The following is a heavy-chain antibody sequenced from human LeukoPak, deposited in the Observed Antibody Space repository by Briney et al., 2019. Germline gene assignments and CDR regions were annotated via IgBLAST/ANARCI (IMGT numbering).Heavy chain of an antibody. CDR3: IRDSSGYYGGLFY. D-gene: IGHD3-22*01. CDR2: INSDGSST. CDR1: GFTFSSYW. Sequence: PGGSLRLSCAASGFTFSSYWMHWVRQAPGKGLVWVSRINSDGSSTSYADSVKGRFTISRDDAKNMVYLQMNSLRAEDTAVYYCIRDSSGYYGGLFYWGQGTLVTVSS. J-gene: IGHJ4*02. V-gene: IGHV3-74*01.